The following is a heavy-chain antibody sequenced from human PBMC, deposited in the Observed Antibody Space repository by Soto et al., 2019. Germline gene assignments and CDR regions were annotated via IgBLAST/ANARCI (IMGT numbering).Heavy chain of an antibody. CDR3: ASRHGSGKYFFDY. CDR1: GGSFSGYY. V-gene: IGHV4-34*01. Sequence: QVQLQQSGAGLLEPSETLSLTCAVYGGSFSGYYCSWIRLSPGKGLEWIGEINQSGSTTHNPSLKWRVALSVDPSKNQRSLKLRSVTAADTAVYYCASRHGSGKYFFDYWGQGGLVTVSS. D-gene: IGHD3-10*01. J-gene: IGHJ4*02. CDR2: INQSGST.